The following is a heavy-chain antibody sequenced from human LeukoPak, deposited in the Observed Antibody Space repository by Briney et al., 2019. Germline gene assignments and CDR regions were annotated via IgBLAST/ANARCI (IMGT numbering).Heavy chain of an antibody. Sequence: PGGSLRLSCAAFGFTFSSYAMHWVRQAPGKGLEWVAVISYDGSNKYYADSVKGRFTISRDNSKNTLYLQMNSLRAEDTAVYYCARDPYNWNYIDYWGQGTLVTVSS. D-gene: IGHD1-1*01. J-gene: IGHJ4*02. V-gene: IGHV3-30-3*01. CDR1: GFTFSSYA. CDR3: ARDPYNWNYIDY. CDR2: ISYDGSNK.